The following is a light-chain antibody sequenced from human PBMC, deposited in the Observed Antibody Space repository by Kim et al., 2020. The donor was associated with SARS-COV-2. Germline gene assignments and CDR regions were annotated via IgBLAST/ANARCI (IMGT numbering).Light chain of an antibody. J-gene: IGLJ1*01. Sequence: QSALTQPASVSGSPGQSITISCTGSSSDVGSYNYVSWYQQHPGTAPKLMIYDVSNRPSGVSNRFSGSKSGNTASLTISGLQAEDEADYYCSSYTSSSTRVFGTGTKVTVL. CDR3: SSYTSSSTRV. CDR2: DVS. V-gene: IGLV2-14*03. CDR1: SSDVGSYNY.